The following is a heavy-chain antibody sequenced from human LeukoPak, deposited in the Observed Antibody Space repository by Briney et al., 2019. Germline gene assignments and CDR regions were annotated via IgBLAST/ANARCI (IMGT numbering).Heavy chain of an antibody. CDR1: GYTSTGYY. CDR3: ARVTGYQWLRFDNWFDP. Sequence: ASVKVSCKASGYTSTGYYMHWVRQAPGQGLEWMGRINPNSGGTNYAQKFQGRVTMTRDTSISTAYMELSRLRSDDTAVYYCARVTGYQWLRFDNWFDPWGQGTLVTVSS. J-gene: IGHJ5*02. CDR2: INPNSGGT. D-gene: IGHD5-12*01. V-gene: IGHV1-2*06.